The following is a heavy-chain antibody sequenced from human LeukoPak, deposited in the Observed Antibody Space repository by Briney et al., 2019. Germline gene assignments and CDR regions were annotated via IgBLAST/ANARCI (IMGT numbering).Heavy chain of an antibody. CDR3: ARDRFPTNYYDSSGYYSLDY. Sequence: ASVKVSCKASGYTFTSYGISWVRQAPGQGLEWMGWISPYNGNTDYSQKLQGRVTMTTDTSTSTAYMELRSLRSDDTAVYYCARDRFPTNYYDSSGYYSLDYWGQGTLVTVSS. D-gene: IGHD3-22*01. CDR2: ISPYNGNT. J-gene: IGHJ4*02. V-gene: IGHV1-18*01. CDR1: GYTFTSYG.